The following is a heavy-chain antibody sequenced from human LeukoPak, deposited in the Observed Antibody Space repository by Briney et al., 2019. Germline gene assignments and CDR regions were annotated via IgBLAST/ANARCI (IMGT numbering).Heavy chain of an antibody. CDR1: GFTFSSYA. CDR2: ISGSGGST. V-gene: IGHV3-23*01. J-gene: IGHJ4*02. CDR3: AKVWLVRLYYFDY. D-gene: IGHD6-19*01. Sequence: PGGSLRLPCAASGFTFSSYAMSWVRQAPGKGLEWVSAISGSGGSTYYADSVKGRFTISRDNSKNTLCLQMNSLRAEDTAVYYCAKVWLVRLYYFDYWGQGTLVTVSS.